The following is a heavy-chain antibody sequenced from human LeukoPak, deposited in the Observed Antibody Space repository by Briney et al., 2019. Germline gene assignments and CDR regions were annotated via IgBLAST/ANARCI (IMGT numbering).Heavy chain of an antibody. D-gene: IGHD3-10*01. CDR2: INPSGGST. J-gene: IGHJ5*02. CDR3: ARDRSKYRWFVAPTFDP. V-gene: IGHV1-46*04. CDR1: GYTFTSYY. Sequence: ASVKVSCKASGYTFTSYYMHWVRQAPGQGLEWMGIINPSGGSTSYAQKLQGRVTMTRDTSTSTVYMELSSLRSEDTAVYYCARDRSKYRWFVAPTFDPWGQGTLVTVSS.